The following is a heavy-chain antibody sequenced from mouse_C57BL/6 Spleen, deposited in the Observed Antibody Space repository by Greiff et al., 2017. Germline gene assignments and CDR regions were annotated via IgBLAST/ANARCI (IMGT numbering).Heavy chain of an antibody. CDR3: ARSGYYYGSSYSAMDD. Sequence: EVQLQESGPELVKPGASVKISCKASGYSFTDYNMNWVKQSNGKSLEWIGVINPNYGTTSYNQKFKGKATLTVDPSSSTAYMQLNSLTSEDSAVYYCARSGYYYGSSYSAMDDWGQGTSVTVSS. V-gene: IGHV1-39*01. CDR1: GYSFTDYN. CDR2: INPNYGTT. J-gene: IGHJ4*01. D-gene: IGHD1-1*01.